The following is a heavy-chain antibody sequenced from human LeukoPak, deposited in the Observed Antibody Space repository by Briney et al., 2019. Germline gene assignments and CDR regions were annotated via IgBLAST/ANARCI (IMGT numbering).Heavy chain of an antibody. V-gene: IGHV4-34*01. D-gene: IGHD5-24*01. J-gene: IGHJ4*02. Sequence: PSETLSLTCAVYGGSFSGYYWSWIRQPPGKGLEWIGEINHSGSTNSNPSLKSRVTISVDASKNQFSLKLSSVTAADTAVYYCARGGRELPEGSLDYWGQGTLVTVSS. CDR1: GGSFSGYY. CDR2: INHSGST. CDR3: ARGGRELPEGSLDY.